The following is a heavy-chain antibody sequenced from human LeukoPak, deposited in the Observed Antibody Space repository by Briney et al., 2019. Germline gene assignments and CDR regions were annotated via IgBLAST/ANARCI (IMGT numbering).Heavy chain of an antibody. CDR3: ATTPGVDTAMVSNWFDP. CDR2: INPSGGST. CDR1: GYTFTSYY. D-gene: IGHD5-18*01. V-gene: IGHV1-46*01. J-gene: IGHJ5*02. Sequence: ASVKVSCKASGYTFTSYYMHWVRQAPGQGLEWMGIINPSGGSTRNAQKFQGRVTMTRDMSTSTVYMELSSLRSEDTAVYYCATTPGVDTAMVSNWFDPWGQGTLVTVSS.